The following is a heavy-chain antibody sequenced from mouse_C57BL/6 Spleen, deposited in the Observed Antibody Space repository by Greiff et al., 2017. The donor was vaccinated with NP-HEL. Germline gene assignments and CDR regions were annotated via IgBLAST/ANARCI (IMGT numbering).Heavy chain of an antibody. J-gene: IGHJ4*01. CDR2: IDPNSGGT. Sequence: VQLQQPGAELVKPGASVKLSCKASGYTFTSYWMHWVKQRPGRGLEWIGRIDPNSGGTKYNEKFKSKATLTVDKPSSTAYMQLSSLTAEDSAVYYCARGAPHYYGSSCYAMDYWGQGTSVTVSS. CDR3: ARGAPHYYGSSCYAMDY. V-gene: IGHV1-72*01. D-gene: IGHD1-1*01. CDR1: GYTFTSYW.